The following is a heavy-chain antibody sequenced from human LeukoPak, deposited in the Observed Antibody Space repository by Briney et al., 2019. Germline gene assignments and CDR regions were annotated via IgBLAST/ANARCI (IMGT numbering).Heavy chain of an antibody. D-gene: IGHD5-18*01. CDR1: VYTCTGYY. J-gene: IGHJ1*01. V-gene: IGHV1-2*02. CDR3: ARTRGGYSYGYPGYFQH. Sequence: ASVKVSCKASVYTCTGYYMHWVRQAPGQGVEWMGWINPNSGGTNYAQKFQGRVTMTRDTSITTAYMELSRLTSDDTAVYYCARTRGGYSYGYPGYFQHWGEGALVTVSS. CDR2: INPNSGGT.